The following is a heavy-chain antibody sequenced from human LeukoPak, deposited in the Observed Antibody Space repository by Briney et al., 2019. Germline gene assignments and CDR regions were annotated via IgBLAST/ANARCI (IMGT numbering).Heavy chain of an antibody. CDR1: GFTFTTYW. J-gene: IGHJ5*02. CDR2: IKQDGSER. CDR3: ARDPRIAVAGLRLSNWFDP. D-gene: IGHD6-19*01. V-gene: IGHV3-7*01. Sequence: PGGSLRLSCAASGFTFTTYWMSWVRQAPGKGLEWVANIKQDGSERYYVDSVKGRFTISRDNAKSSLSLEMNILRAEDTAVYYCARDPRIAVAGLRLSNWFDPWGQGTLVTVSS.